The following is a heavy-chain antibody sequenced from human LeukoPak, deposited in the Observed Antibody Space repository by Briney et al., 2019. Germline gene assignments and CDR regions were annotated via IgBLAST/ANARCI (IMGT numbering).Heavy chain of an antibody. CDR3: AKDGSGCSGGSCYQNFDY. Sequence: GGSLRLSCAASGFTLSSYAMSWVRQAPGKGLEWVSGISGSGGSTYYADSVKGRFTISRDNSKNTLYLQMNSLRAEDTAVYYCAKDGSGCSGGSCYQNFDYWGQGTLVTVSS. J-gene: IGHJ4*02. V-gene: IGHV3-23*01. D-gene: IGHD2-15*01. CDR2: ISGSGGST. CDR1: GFTLSSYA.